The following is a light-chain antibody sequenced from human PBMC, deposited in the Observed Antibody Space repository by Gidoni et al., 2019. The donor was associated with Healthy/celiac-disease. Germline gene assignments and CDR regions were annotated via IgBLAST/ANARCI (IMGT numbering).Light chain of an antibody. J-gene: IGKJ3*01. Sequence: DIQMTQSPSSLSASVGDRVTIPCRASQSISSYLNWYQQKPGKASKLLIYAASSLQSGVPSRFSGSGSGTDCTLTISSLQPEDFATYYCQQSYSTPFTFGPGTKVEIK. V-gene: IGKV1-39*01. CDR1: QSISSY. CDR2: AAS. CDR3: QQSYSTPFT.